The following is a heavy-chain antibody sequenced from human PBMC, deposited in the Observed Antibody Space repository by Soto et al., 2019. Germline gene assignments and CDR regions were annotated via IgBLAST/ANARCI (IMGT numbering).Heavy chain of an antibody. Sequence: TLSLTCAVYGGSFSGYYWSWIRQPPGKGLEWIGEINHSGSTNYNPSLKSRVTISVDTSKNQFSLKLSSVTAADTAVYYCARVYCGGDCPTWGQGTLVTVSS. CDR3: ARVYCGGDCPT. D-gene: IGHD2-21*02. V-gene: IGHV4-34*01. CDR1: GGSFSGYY. J-gene: IGHJ4*02. CDR2: INHSGST.